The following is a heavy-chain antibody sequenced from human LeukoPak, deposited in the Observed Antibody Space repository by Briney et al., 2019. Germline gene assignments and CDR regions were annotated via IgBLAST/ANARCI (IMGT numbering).Heavy chain of an antibody. J-gene: IGHJ4*02. Sequence: GGSLRLSCAASGFTFSSYSMNWVRQAPGKGLEWVSYISSSSSTIYYADSVKGQFTISRDNAKNSLYLQMNSLRAEDTAVYYCARVGVYDFWSGYYDYWGQGTLVTVSS. V-gene: IGHV3-48*01. D-gene: IGHD3-3*01. CDR1: GFTFSSYS. CDR3: ARVGVYDFWSGYYDY. CDR2: ISSSSSTI.